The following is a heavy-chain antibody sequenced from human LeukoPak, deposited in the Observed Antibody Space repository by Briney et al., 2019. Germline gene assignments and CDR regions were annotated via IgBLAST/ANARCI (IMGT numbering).Heavy chain of an antibody. CDR1: GFTFSSYA. CDR2: IWYDGSNK. Sequence: GGSLRLSCAASGFTFSSYAMHWVRQAPGKGLEWVAVIWYDGSNKYYADSVKGRFTISRDNSKNTLYLQMNSLRAEDTAVYYCARDQENYDSSGYLDYWGQGTLVTVSS. J-gene: IGHJ4*02. V-gene: IGHV3-33*08. D-gene: IGHD3-22*01. CDR3: ARDQENYDSSGYLDY.